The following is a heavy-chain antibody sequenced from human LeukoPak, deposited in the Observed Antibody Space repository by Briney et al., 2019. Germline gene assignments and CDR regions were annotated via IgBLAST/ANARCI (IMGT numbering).Heavy chain of an antibody. CDR1: GGSFSGYY. D-gene: IGHD4-23*01. J-gene: IGHJ4*02. Sequence: SETLSLTCAVYGGSFSGYYWSWIRQPPGKGLEWIGEINHSGSTNYNPSLKSRVTISVDTSKNQFSLKLSSVTAADTAVYYCARVDYGGNLSSRGQGTLVTVSS. V-gene: IGHV4-34*01. CDR2: INHSGST. CDR3: ARVDYGGNLSS.